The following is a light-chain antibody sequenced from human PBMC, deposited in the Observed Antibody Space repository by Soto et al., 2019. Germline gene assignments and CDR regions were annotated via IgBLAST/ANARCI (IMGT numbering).Light chain of an antibody. J-gene: IGKJ1*01. CDR2: VAS. CDR1: QSVSSY. Sequence: EMVMTQSPATLSVSPGERATLSCRASQSVSSYLAWYQQKPGQPPRLLIYVASTRAAGIPARFSGSGSGTAFTLTINSLQSEDFAVYYCQQYKDWPPRFGQGTKVEIK. V-gene: IGKV3-15*01. CDR3: QQYKDWPPR.